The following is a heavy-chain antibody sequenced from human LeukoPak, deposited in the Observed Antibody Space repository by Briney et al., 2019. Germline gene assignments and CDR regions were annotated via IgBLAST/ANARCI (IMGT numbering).Heavy chain of an antibody. D-gene: IGHD6-13*01. CDR2: INSDGSGA. Sequence: PGGSVRLSCAASGFDFATYWMFWVRQAPGKGLVWVAQINSDGSGATYGDSAKGRFSISRDNAKNTLFLYMSGLRAEDTAVYYCARGTSTAPGIDYWGQGTLVAVSS. CDR3: ARGTSTAPGIDY. J-gene: IGHJ4*02. CDR1: GFDFATYW. V-gene: IGHV3-74*01.